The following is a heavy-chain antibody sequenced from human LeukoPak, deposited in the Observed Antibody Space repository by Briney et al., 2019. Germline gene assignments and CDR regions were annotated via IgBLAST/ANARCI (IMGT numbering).Heavy chain of an antibody. CDR2: ISGSGGRT. D-gene: IGHD3-3*01. J-gene: IGHJ4*02. CDR1: GFTFSSYA. CDR3: AKVRVSGYDKGFFDY. Sequence: PGGSLRLYCAASGFTFSSYAMNWVRQAPGKGLEWVSVISGSGGRTYYADSVKGRFTISRDNSKNTLYLQMNSLRAEDTAVYYCAKVRVSGYDKGFFDYWGQGTLVTVSS. V-gene: IGHV3-23*01.